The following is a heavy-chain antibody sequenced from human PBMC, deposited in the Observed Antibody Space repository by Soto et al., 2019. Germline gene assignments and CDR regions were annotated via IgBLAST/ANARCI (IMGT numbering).Heavy chain of an antibody. CDR1: GDSINSDNYY. CDR3: ARLEGLATISYYFDY. Sequence: QLQLQESRPGLVKPSETLSLTCSVSGDSINSDNYYWGWIRQPPGKGLEWIGSIYYRGNTYYNPSLKTRVTISLDKSKSQFSLKLSSVTAADSALYFCARLEGLATISYYFDYWGQGTRVTVSS. V-gene: IGHV4-39*01. J-gene: IGHJ4*02. D-gene: IGHD3-9*01. CDR2: IYYRGNT.